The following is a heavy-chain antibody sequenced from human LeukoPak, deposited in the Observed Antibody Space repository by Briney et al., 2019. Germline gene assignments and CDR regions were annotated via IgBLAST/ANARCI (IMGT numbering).Heavy chain of an antibody. CDR1: GGTFSSYA. CDR2: IIPIFGTA. V-gene: IGHV1-69*05. CDR3: ARDSDITIFNPGDRVHYYYYYMDV. D-gene: IGHD3-3*01. Sequence: SVKVSCKASGGTFSSYAISWVRQAPGQGLEWMGGIIPIFGTANYAQKFQGRVTITTDESTSTAYMELSSLRSEDTAVYYCARDSDITIFNPGDRVHYYYYYMDVWGKGTTVTVSS. J-gene: IGHJ6*03.